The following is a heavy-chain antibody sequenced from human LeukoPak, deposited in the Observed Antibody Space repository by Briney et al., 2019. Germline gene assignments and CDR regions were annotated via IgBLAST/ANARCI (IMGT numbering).Heavy chain of an antibody. V-gene: IGHV3-72*01. CDR2: TRNKANSYTT. J-gene: IGHJ2*01. D-gene: IGHD4-11*01. CDR3: AGSMTTASYWSFDL. CDR1: GFTFSDHY. Sequence: PGGSLRLACAASGFTFSDHYMDWVRQAPGKGLEWVGRTRNKANSYTTEYAASVKGRFTISRDDSKNSLYLQMNSLKTEDTAVYYCAGSMTTASYWSFDLWGRGTLVTVSS.